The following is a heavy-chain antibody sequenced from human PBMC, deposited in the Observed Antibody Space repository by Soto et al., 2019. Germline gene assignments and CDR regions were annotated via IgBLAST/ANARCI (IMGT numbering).Heavy chain of an antibody. Sequence: SETLSLTCTVSGGSISSSSYYWGWIRQPPGKGLEWIGSIYYSGSTYYNPSLKSRVTISVDTSKNQFSLKLSSVTAADTAVYYCARLSNPWGNSVMDYWGQGTLVTSPQ. J-gene: IGHJ4*02. V-gene: IGHV4-39*07. CDR2: IYYSGST. D-gene: IGHD3-16*01. CDR1: GGSISSSSYY. CDR3: ARLSNPWGNSVMDY.